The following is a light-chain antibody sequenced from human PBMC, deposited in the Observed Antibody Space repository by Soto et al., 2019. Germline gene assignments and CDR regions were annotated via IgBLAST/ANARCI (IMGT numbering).Light chain of an antibody. CDR1: QSVGTN. V-gene: IGKV3-15*01. CDR2: KTS. CDR3: QQYANGPLT. J-gene: IGKJ4*01. Sequence: EVVMTQSPATVSVSPGERTSLSCRAGQSVGTNLGWYQQKPGQAPRLLISKTSIRATGVPARFSGSGSGTEFTLTISSLQSEDFAVYYCQQYANGPLTFGGGTKVDNK.